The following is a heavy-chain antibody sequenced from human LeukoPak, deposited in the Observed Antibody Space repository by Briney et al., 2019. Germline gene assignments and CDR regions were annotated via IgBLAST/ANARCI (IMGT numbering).Heavy chain of an antibody. Sequence: GASVKVSCKASGYTFTGYYMHWVRQAPGQGLEWMGIINPSGGSTSYAQKFQGRVTMTRDKSTSTVYMELSSLRSEDTAVYYCARGLAYCGGDCYPTEYFQHWGQGTLVTVSS. CDR1: GYTFTGYY. CDR3: ARGLAYCGGDCYPTEYFQH. D-gene: IGHD2-21*01. J-gene: IGHJ1*01. CDR2: INPSGGST. V-gene: IGHV1-46*03.